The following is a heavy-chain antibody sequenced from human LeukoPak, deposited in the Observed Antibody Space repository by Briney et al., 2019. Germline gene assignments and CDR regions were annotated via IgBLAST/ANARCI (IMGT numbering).Heavy chain of an antibody. CDR2: IIPIFGTA. J-gene: IGHJ6*02. CDR1: GGTFSSYA. V-gene: IGHV1-69*13. Sequence: ASVKVSCKASGGTFSSYAISWVRQAPGQGLEWRGGIIPIFGTANYAQKFQGRVTITADEPTSTAYMELSSLRSEDTAVYYCARDRSGGTSGYYGMDVWGQGTTVTVSS. D-gene: IGHD2-15*01. CDR3: ARDRSGGTSGYYGMDV.